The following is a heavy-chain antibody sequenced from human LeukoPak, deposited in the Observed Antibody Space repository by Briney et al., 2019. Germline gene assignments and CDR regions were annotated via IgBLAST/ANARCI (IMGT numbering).Heavy chain of an antibody. CDR1: GGSFSGYY. V-gene: IGHV4-34*01. CDR2: INHSGGT. D-gene: IGHD2-2*01. J-gene: IGHJ6*02. Sequence: NTSETLSLTCAVYGGSFSGYYWSWIRQPPGKGLEWIGEINHSGGTNYNPSLKSRVTISVDTSKNQFSLKLSSVTAADTAVYYCARALDIVVGRDMDVWGQGTTVTVSS. CDR3: ARALDIVVGRDMDV.